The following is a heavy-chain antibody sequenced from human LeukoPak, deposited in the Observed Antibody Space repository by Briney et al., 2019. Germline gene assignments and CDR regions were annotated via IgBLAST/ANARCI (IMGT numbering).Heavy chain of an antibody. V-gene: IGHV4-38-2*01. CDR1: GFSMSSGYY. Sequence: PSETLSLTCSVSGFSMSSGYYWGWIRQPPGKGLEWIGSIYHSGITYYNPSLTSRVTISADTSRTQFSLKLTSVTAADTAVYYCAIRSPLLERLYWGQGTLVTVPS. D-gene: IGHD1-1*01. CDR3: AIRSPLLERLY. CDR2: IYHSGIT. J-gene: IGHJ4*02.